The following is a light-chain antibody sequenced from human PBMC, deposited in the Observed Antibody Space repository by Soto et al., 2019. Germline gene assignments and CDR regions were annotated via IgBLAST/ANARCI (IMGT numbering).Light chain of an antibody. V-gene: IGLV2-11*01. J-gene: IGLJ1*01. CDR1: SSDVGGYNY. Sequence: QSVLTQPRSVSGYPGQSVTISCTGTSSDVGGYNYVSWYQQHPGKSPKLIIYDVSKRPSGVPDRLSGSKSGNTASLTISGLQAEDEADYYCCSYAGSNTDYVFGTGTKVTVL. CDR2: DVS. CDR3: CSYAGSNTDYV.